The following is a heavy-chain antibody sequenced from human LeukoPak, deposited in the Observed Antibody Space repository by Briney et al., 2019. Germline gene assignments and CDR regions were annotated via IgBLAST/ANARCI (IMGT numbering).Heavy chain of an antibody. Sequence: GGSLRLSCAASGFTFSGFAMSWVRRTPGNWLEWVSGISGSGDTTLYADSVKGRFTISRDNSKNTLYLEMNSLRAEDTAIYYCAKMKGHPLPKYYMDVWGQGTTVTVSS. CDR2: ISGSGDTT. CDR1: GFTFSGFA. CDR3: AKMKGHPLPKYYMDV. D-gene: IGHD1-26*01. V-gene: IGHV3-23*01. J-gene: IGHJ6*01.